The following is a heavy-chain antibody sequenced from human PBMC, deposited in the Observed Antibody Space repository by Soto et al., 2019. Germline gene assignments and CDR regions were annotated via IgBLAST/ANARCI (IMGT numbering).Heavy chain of an antibody. Sequence: PGGSLRLSWAASGFTFRSFTMNWVLQAPGKGLEWVSTISSNSAYIYYTDALRGRFTISRDNAKNSLFQQMNSLRAEDTALYYCAREGSYDTMDYWGLGTLVTVSS. CDR3: AREGSYDTMDY. CDR1: GFTFRSFT. CDR2: ISSNSAYI. D-gene: IGHD3-22*01. J-gene: IGHJ4*02. V-gene: IGHV3-21*01.